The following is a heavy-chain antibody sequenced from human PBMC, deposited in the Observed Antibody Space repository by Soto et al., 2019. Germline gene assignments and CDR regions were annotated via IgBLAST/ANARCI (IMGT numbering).Heavy chain of an antibody. D-gene: IGHD6-13*01. CDR1: GFTFSNHA. Sequence: QVQLVESGGGVVQPGTSLRLSCTTSGFTFSNHAMHWVRQAPGKGLEWVAQIWYDGSNKYYADSVRGRFTISRDNSRTMLYVQMNSLRVEDTAVYYCARDGQQLAPYALDVWGQGTSVTVSS. V-gene: IGHV3-33*01. J-gene: IGHJ6*02. CDR2: IWYDGSNK. CDR3: ARDGQQLAPYALDV.